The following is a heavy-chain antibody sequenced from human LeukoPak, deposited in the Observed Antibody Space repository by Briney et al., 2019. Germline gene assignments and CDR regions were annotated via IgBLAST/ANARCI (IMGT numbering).Heavy chain of an antibody. Sequence: SDTLSLTCTVSADSIDSSRHYCGWIRQPPGKGREWIGSIFYSGSTQYHPSLKSRFTISVDTSPNQFFRRLSSGKAADAAVYYGPRHGWQHLVDVWFAPWGEGSQVIASS. J-gene: IGHJ5*02. CDR1: ADSIDSSRHY. CDR2: IFYSGST. V-gene: IGHV4-39*01. D-gene: IGHD6-13*01. CDR3: PRHGWQHLVDVWFAP.